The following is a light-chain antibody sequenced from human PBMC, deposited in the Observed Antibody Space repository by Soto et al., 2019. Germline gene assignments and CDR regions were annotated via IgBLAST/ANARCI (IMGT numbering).Light chain of an antibody. CDR2: EVN. V-gene: IGLV2-14*01. J-gene: IGLJ2*01. Sequence: QYALTQPASVSVSPGQSITISCTGTSSDVGGYNYVSWYQHHPDKAPKLMIYEVNNRPSGVSNRFSGSKSGNTASLTISGLQAEDEADYYCSSYTSNNNVVFGGGTKLTVL. CDR3: SSYTSNNNVV. CDR1: SSDVGGYNY.